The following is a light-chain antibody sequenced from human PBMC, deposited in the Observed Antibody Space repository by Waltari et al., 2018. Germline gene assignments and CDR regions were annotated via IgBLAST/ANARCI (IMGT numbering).Light chain of an antibody. CDR3: SMYMGSGVWV. V-gene: IGLV8-61*01. CDR1: SGSGSTTSY. Sequence: QTVVNQEPSLSVSPGGTVTLTCAWSSGSGSTTSYPTWYQQTHSQPPRTLLYKVISRSPGVPDRFSGSILGNTAALTITGAQADDESDYYCSMYMGSGVWVFGGGTKLTVL. CDR2: KVI. J-gene: IGLJ3*02.